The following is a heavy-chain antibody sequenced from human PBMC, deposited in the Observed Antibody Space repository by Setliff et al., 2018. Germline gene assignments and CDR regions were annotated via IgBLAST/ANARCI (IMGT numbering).Heavy chain of an antibody. CDR3: CSGSYLFVY. V-gene: IGHV4-59*11. J-gene: IGHJ4*02. D-gene: IGHD1-26*01. Sequence: SETLSLTCTVSGGSISSHYWSWIRQPPGKGLEWIGSIYYSGSTNYNPSLKSRVTISVDTSKNQFSLKLSSVTAADTAVYYCCSGSYLFVYWGQGSLVTVSS. CDR1: GGSISSHY. CDR2: IYYSGST.